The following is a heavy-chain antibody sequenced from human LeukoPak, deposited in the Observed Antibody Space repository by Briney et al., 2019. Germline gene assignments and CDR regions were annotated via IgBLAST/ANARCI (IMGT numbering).Heavy chain of an antibody. CDR3: VREAYDDFWSGSWRYYYYMDV. J-gene: IGHJ6*03. D-gene: IGHD3-3*01. Sequence: GGSLRLSCAASGFTFDDYGMNWVRQAPGKGLEWVSGIDGNGGSAAYVDSVKGRFTISRDNAKNSLYLQMSSLRAEDTAVYYCVREAYDDFWSGSWRYYYYMDVWGKGITVTISS. CDR2: IDGNGGSA. V-gene: IGHV3-20*04. CDR1: GFTFDDYG.